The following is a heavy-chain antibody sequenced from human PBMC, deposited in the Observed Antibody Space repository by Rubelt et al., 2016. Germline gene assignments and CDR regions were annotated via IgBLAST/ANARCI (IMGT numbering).Heavy chain of an antibody. CDR2: IWYDESKK. CDR3: ARDNYFGSGKYAFDI. Sequence: VQLVESGGGLVRPGGSLRLSCVASGFTFKNAWMTWVRQAPGKGLEWVALIWYDESKKYYADSVKGRFTISRDNSKNTLYLQLNSLRAEDTAVYYCARDNYFGSGKYAFDIWGQGTMVTVSS. J-gene: IGHJ3*02. CDR1: GFTFKNAW. D-gene: IGHD3-10*01. V-gene: IGHV3-33*08.